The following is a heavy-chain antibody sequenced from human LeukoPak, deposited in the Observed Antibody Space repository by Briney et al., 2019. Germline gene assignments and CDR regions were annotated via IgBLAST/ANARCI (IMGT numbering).Heavy chain of an antibody. J-gene: IGHJ2*01. Sequence: PSETLSLTCAVYGGSFSGYYWSWIRQPPGKGLEWMGEINHSGSTNYNASLMSRGTISVDTSNNQFSLKLSSVTAADTAVYYCARGTTVTRYFDLWGRGTLVTVSS. CDR2: INHSGST. V-gene: IGHV4-34*01. D-gene: IGHD4-17*01. CDR3: ARGTTVTRYFDL. CDR1: GGSFSGYY.